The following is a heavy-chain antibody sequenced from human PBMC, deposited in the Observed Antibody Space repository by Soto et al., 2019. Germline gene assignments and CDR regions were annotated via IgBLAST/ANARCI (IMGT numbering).Heavy chain of an antibody. CDR2: IYYSGST. CDR3: ARQIRITMVRGIDY. V-gene: IGHV4-30-4*01. Sequence: QVQLQESGPGLVKPSQTLSLTCTVSGGSISSGDYYWSWIRQPPGKGLEWIGYIYYSGSTYYNPSLKSRVTISVDASKNPFCLKLSSVTAADTAVYYCARQIRITMVRGIDYWGQGTLVTVSS. CDR1: GGSISSGDYY. D-gene: IGHD3-10*01. J-gene: IGHJ4*02.